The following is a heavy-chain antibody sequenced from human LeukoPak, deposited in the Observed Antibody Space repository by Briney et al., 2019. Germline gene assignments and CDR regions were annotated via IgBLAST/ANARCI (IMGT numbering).Heavy chain of an antibody. Sequence: PSETLSLTCAVYGGSFSGYYWSWIRQPPGKGLEWIGEINHSGSTNYNPSLKSRVTISVDTSKNQFSLKLSSVTAADTAVYYCARARKGYHSWNYWGQGPWSPSPQ. D-gene: IGHD1-14*01. CDR1: GGSFSGYY. CDR3: ARARKGYHSWNY. J-gene: IGHJ4*02. V-gene: IGHV4-34*01. CDR2: INHSGST.